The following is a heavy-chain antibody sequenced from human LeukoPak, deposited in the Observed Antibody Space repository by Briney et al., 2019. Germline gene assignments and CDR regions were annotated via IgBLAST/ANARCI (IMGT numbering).Heavy chain of an antibody. D-gene: IGHD4-17*01. Sequence: ASVKVSCKASGYTFTSYGINRVRQAPGQGLEWMGWISAYNGDTNYPQNQGRVTMPTDTTTSTAYKEQRSLRSDDTAVYYCARGGRDYGDYIWGIGIDYWGQGTLVTVSS. V-gene: IGHV1-18*01. CDR2: ISAYNGDT. CDR1: GYTFTSYG. J-gene: IGHJ4*02. CDR3: ARGGRDYGDYIWGIGIDY.